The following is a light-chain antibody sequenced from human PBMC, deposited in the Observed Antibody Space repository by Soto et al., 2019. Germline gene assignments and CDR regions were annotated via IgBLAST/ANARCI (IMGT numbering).Light chain of an antibody. CDR3: SSYTSSRRA. V-gene: IGLV2-14*01. CDR1: SSDVGGYNY. CDR2: EVS. J-gene: IGLJ1*01. Sequence: QSVLTQPASVSGSPGQSITISCTGTSSDVGGYNYVSWYQQHPGKAPKLMIYEVSNRPSGVSNRFSGSKSGNTASLTISGLQAEDEADYYCSSYTSSRRAFGTGTKVTVL.